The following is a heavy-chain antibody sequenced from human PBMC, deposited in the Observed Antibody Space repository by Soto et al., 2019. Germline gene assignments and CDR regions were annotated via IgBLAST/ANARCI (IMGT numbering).Heavy chain of an antibody. CDR1: GFTFSSYA. D-gene: IGHD6-13*01. Sequence: GGSLRLSCAASGFTFSSYAMSWVRQAPGKGLEWVSAISGSGGSTYYADSVKGRFTISRDNSKNTLYLQMNSLRAEDTAVYYCANRIAAADKNWFDPWGQGTLVTVSS. V-gene: IGHV3-23*01. CDR2: ISGSGGST. J-gene: IGHJ5*02. CDR3: ANRIAAADKNWFDP.